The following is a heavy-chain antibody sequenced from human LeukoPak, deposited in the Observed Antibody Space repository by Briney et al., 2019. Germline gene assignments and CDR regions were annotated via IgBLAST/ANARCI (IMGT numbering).Heavy chain of an antibody. J-gene: IGHJ4*02. CDR1: GFTLWGYC. V-gene: IGHV3-7*03. Sequence: GSLRLSWAASGFTLWGYCMTWVRQAPGKGLKWVANINDDATETNYIDSVKGRFTISRDNVRNSLHLQMDSLRAEDTAVYYCSGGGGWESDFWGQGTLVTVSS. D-gene: IGHD6-19*01. CDR3: SGGGGWESDF. CDR2: INDDATET.